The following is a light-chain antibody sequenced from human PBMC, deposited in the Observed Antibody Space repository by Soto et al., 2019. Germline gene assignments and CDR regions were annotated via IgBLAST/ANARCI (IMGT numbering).Light chain of an antibody. CDR1: SSNIGAGYD. J-gene: IGLJ2*01. V-gene: IGLV1-40*01. CDR3: QSYDSSLSAL. CDR2: GNS. Sequence: QSVLTQPPSVSGATGQRVTISCTGSSSNIGAGYDVHWYQQLPGTAPKLLIYGNSTRPSGVPDRFSGSKSGTSASLAITGLQAEDESDYYCQSYDSSLSALFGGGTKLTV.